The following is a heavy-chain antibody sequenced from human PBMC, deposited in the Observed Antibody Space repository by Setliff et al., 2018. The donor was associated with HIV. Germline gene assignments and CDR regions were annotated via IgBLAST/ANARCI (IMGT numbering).Heavy chain of an antibody. D-gene: IGHD3-9*01. J-gene: IGHJ4*02. CDR1: GFTFSNAW. CDR2: IRSKVDGGAA. Sequence: GESLKISCAASGFTFSNAWMNWVRQAPGKGLEWVGLIRSKVDGGAADYAAPVKGRFTISRDDSKNTLYLQMSSLKTEDTAVYCCTTESVFLDYFFDYWGQGTLVTVSS. V-gene: IGHV3-15*05. CDR3: TTESVFLDYFFDY.